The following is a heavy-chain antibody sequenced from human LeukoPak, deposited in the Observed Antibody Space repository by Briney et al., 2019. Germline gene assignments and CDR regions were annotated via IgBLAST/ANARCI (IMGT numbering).Heavy chain of an antibody. D-gene: IGHD6-13*01. Sequence: SQTLSLTCAIPGDSLSSNIAYCNWIRQSPSRGLEWLGRTYYRSKWYNDYAVSVKSRITLNPDTSKNQLSLQLNSVTPEDTAVYYCARDISAVCEQWAQGTLVTVSS. CDR3: ARDISAVCEQ. V-gene: IGHV6-1*01. J-gene: IGHJ4*02. CDR1: GDSLSSNIAY. CDR2: TYYRSKWYN.